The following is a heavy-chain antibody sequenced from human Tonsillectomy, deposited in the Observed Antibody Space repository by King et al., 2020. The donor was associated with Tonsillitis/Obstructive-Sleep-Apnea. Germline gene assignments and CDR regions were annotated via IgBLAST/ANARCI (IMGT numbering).Heavy chain of an antibody. Sequence: VQLVESGGGLVQPGGSLKLSCAASGFTFSGSAMHWVRQASGKGLEWVGRIRSKANSYATAYAASVKGRFTISRDDSKNTAYLQMNSLKTEDTAVYYCTTRNYGDFDYWGQGTLVTVSS. J-gene: IGHJ4*02. CDR1: GFTFSGSA. CDR2: IRSKANSYAT. D-gene: IGHD1-7*01. V-gene: IGHV3-73*01. CDR3: TTRNYGDFDY.